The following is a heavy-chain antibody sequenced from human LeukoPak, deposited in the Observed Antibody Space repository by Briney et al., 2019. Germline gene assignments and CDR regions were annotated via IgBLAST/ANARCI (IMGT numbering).Heavy chain of an antibody. CDR3: ARVDLGAAFFDY. V-gene: IGHV4-4*07. Sequence: PSETLSLTCTVSGGSISSYYWTWIRQPAGKGLEWIGRIYTSGNTGYNPSLKSRVTMSVDTSKNQFSLNLSSVTAADTAVYYCARVDLGAAFFDYWGQGTLVTVSS. D-gene: IGHD5-12*01. J-gene: IGHJ4*02. CDR2: IYTSGNT. CDR1: GGSISSYY.